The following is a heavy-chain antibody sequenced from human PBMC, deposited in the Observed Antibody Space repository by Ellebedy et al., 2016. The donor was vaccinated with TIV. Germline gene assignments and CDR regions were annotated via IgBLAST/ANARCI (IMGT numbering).Heavy chain of an antibody. CDR3: ARGPMWLVREGVDY. V-gene: IGHV3-7*03. J-gene: IGHJ4*02. Sequence: GESLKISCAASGFTFSSYSMSWVRQAPGKGLEWVANIKQDEVEKYYVDSVKGRFTISRDNAKSSLYLQMNSLRAEDTAVYYCARGPMWLVREGVDYWGQGALVTVSS. D-gene: IGHD6-19*01. CDR1: GFTFSSYS. CDR2: IKQDEVEK.